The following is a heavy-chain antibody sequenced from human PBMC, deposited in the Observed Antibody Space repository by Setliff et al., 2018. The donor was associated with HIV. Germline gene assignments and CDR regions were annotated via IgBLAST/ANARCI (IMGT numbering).Heavy chain of an antibody. V-gene: IGHV3-9*03. J-gene: IGHJ6*02. CDR3: AKGHDSRAPYYYYYGMDV. CDR2: ISWNSGSI. CDR1: GFTFDDYA. Sequence: GGSLRLSCAASGFTFDDYAMHWVRQAPGKGLEWVSGISWNSGSIGYADSVKGRFTISRDNAKNSLYLQMNSLRAEDMALYYCAKGHDSRAPYYYYYGMDVWGQGTTVTVSS. D-gene: IGHD3-22*01.